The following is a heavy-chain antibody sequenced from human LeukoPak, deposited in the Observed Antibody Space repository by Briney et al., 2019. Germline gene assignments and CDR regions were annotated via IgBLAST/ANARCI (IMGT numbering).Heavy chain of an antibody. CDR1: GYTFTSYD. Sequence: GASVKVSCKASGYTFTSYDINWVRQATGQGLEWMGWMNPNSGNTGYAQKFQGRVTITRNTSISTAYMELSSLRSEDTAVYYCARSPGILGTNYFDYWGQGTLVTVSS. CDR3: ARSPGILGTNYFDY. D-gene: IGHD1-26*01. CDR2: MNPNSGNT. V-gene: IGHV1-8*03. J-gene: IGHJ4*02.